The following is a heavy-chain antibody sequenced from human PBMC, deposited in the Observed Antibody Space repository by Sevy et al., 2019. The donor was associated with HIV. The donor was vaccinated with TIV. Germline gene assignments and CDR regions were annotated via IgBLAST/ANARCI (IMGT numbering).Heavy chain of an antibody. CDR3: ARDETYYYDSSGYRYYYGMDV. D-gene: IGHD3-22*01. V-gene: IGHV1-2*02. J-gene: IGHJ6*02. CDR1: GYTFTGYY. Sequence: ASVKVSCKASGYTFTGYYMHWVRQAPGQGLAWMGWINPNSGGTNYAQKFQGRVTMTRDTSISTAYMELSRLRSDDTAVYYCARDETYYYDSSGYRYYYGMDVWGQGTTVTVSS. CDR2: INPNSGGT.